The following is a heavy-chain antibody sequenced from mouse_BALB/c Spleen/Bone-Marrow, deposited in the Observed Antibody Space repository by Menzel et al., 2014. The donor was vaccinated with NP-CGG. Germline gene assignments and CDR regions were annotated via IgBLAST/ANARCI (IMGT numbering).Heavy chain of an antibody. Sequence: VPLKESGAELAKPGASVKMSCKASGYTFTSYWMHWVKQRPGQGLEWIGYINPSTAYTEFNQKFKDKATLTADKSSSTAYMQLSSLTSEDSAGYYWARRKCGNHGFAYWGQGTLVTVSA. J-gene: IGHJ3*01. D-gene: IGHD2-10*02. V-gene: IGHV1-7*01. CDR2: INPSTAYT. CDR3: ARRKCGNHGFAY. CDR1: GYTFTSYW.